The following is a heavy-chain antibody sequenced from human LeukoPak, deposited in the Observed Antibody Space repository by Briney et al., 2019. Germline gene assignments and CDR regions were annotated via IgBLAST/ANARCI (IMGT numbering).Heavy chain of an antibody. CDR2: INHSGST. CDR1: GGSFSGYY. D-gene: IGHD2-2*01. Sequence: SETLSLTCAVYGGSFSGYYWSWIRQPPGKGLGWIGEINHSGSTNYNPSLKSRVTISVDTSKNQFSLKLSSVTAADTAVYYCARAKYCSSTSCPIIFDYWGQGTLVTVSS. V-gene: IGHV4-34*01. J-gene: IGHJ4*02. CDR3: ARAKYCSSTSCPIIFDY.